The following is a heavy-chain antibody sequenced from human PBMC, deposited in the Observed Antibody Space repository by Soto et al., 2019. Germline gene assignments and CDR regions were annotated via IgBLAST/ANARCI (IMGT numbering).Heavy chain of an antibody. D-gene: IGHD3-10*01. Sequence: QVQLVESGGGVVQPGRSLRLSCAASGFTFSSYGMHWVRQAPGKGLEWVAVISYDGSNKYYADSVKGRFTISRDNSKNKLYLQMNSLRAEDTAVYYCAKEGSGRVYWGQGTLVTVSS. CDR2: ISYDGSNK. J-gene: IGHJ4*02. V-gene: IGHV3-30*18. CDR3: AKEGSGRVY. CDR1: GFTFSSYG.